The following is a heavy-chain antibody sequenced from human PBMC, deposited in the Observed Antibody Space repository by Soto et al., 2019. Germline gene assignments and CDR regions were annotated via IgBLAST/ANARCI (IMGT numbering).Heavy chain of an antibody. CDR1: GYTFTSYY. V-gene: IGHV1-46*01. CDR3: ARGGRTSYSSSWYWIGYFDY. D-gene: IGHD6-13*01. J-gene: IGHJ4*02. Sequence: ASVKVSCKASGYTFTSYYMHWVRQAPGQGLEWMGIINPSGGSASYAQKFQGRVTMTRDTSTSTVYMELSSLRSEDTAVYYCARGGRTSYSSSWYWIGYFDYWGQGTLVTVSS. CDR2: INPSGGSA.